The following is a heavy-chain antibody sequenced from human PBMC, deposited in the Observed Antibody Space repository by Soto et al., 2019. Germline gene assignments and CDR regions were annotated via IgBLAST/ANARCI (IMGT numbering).Heavy chain of an antibody. D-gene: IGHD2-8*01. Sequence: GGSLRLSCAASGFTFSSYAMSWVRQAPGKGLEWVSAISGSGGSTYYADSVKGRFTISRDNSKNSLYPQMNSLRDEDTAVYYCARAAGYCTNGVCPDAFDIWGQGTMVTVSS. V-gene: IGHV3-23*01. CDR3: ARAAGYCTNGVCPDAFDI. CDR2: ISGSGGST. J-gene: IGHJ3*02. CDR1: GFTFSSYA.